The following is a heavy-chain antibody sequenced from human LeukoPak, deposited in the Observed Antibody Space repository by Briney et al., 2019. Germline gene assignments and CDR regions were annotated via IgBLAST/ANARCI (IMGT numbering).Heavy chain of an antibody. D-gene: IGHD3-22*01. Sequence: GGSLRLSCAASGFTVSSNYMSWVRQAPGKGLEWVSVINSGGSTYYADSVKGRFTISRDNSKNTLYLQMNSLRAEDTAVYYCASDSSGYYPYYYYGMDVWGQGTTVTVSS. CDR3: ASDSSGYYPYYYYGMDV. V-gene: IGHV3-66*01. J-gene: IGHJ6*02. CDR2: INSGGST. CDR1: GFTVSSNY.